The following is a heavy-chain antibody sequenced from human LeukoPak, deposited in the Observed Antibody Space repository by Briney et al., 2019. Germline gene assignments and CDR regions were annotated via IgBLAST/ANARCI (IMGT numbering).Heavy chain of an antibody. CDR2: ISYSSGSI. V-gene: IGHV3-9*01. D-gene: IGHD3-10*01. J-gene: IGHJ4*02. Sequence: GRSLRLSCAASGFTFDEYAMHWVRQAPGKGLEWVSGISYSSGSIGYVDSVKGRFTISRDNAKNSLYLQMNSLRAEDTAVYYCARAGFTFSDYFGSFFDYWGQGTLVTVSS. CDR1: GFTFDEYA. CDR3: ARAGFTFSDYFGSFFDY.